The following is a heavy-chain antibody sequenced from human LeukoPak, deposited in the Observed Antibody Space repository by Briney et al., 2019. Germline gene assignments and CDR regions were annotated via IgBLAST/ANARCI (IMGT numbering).Heavy chain of an antibody. V-gene: IGHV4-59*08. Sequence: SETLSLTCTVSGGSISSYYWSWIRQPPGKGLQWIGYIYYSGSTNYNPSLKSRVTISVDTSKNQFSLKLSSVTAADTAVYYCASLRIDYGDYLGTGYYGMDVWGQGTTVTVSS. CDR1: GGSISSYY. CDR3: ASLRIDYGDYLGTGYYGMDV. CDR2: IYYSGST. J-gene: IGHJ6*02. D-gene: IGHD4-17*01.